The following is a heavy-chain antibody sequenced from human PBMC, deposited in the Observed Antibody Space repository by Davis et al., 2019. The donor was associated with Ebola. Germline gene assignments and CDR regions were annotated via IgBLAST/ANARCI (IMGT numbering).Heavy chain of an antibody. CDR1: GGSFSGYY. J-gene: IGHJ4*02. CDR3: ARGGAQTYHYGSGSYSFVYYFDY. Sequence: SETLSLTCAVYGGSFSGYYWSWIRQPPRKGLEWIGSIYYSGITYYNPSLKSRVTISVDTSKNQFSLKVNSVTAADTAVYFCARGGAQTYHYGSGSYSFVYYFDYWGQGTLVTVSS. D-gene: IGHD3-10*01. V-gene: IGHV4-34*01. CDR2: IYYSGIT.